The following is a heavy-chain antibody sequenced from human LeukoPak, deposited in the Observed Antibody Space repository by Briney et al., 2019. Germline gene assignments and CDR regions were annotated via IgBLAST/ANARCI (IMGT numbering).Heavy chain of an antibody. Sequence: SETLSLTCAVYGGSFSGYYWSWIRQPPGKGLEWIGEINLSGSTNYNPSLKSRVTISVDTSKNQFSLNLRSVTAADTAVYFCARARAFVWGSYRYIPYYFDPWGQGTLVTVSS. CDR1: GGSFSGYY. D-gene: IGHD3-16*02. CDR3: ARARAFVWGSYRYIPYYFDP. CDR2: INLSGST. J-gene: IGHJ5*02. V-gene: IGHV4-34*01.